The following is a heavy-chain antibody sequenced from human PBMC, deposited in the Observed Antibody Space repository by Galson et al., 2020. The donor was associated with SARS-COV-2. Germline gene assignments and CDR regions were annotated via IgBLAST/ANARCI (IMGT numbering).Heavy chain of an antibody. Sequence: GGSLRLSCAASGFSFDDYAMHWVRQGPGKGLEWVSYISWSSRDTYYADSVKGRFTISRDNSKNSLYLQMNSLRIEDTALYYCAKGDDSTVTTFDYWGRGTLVTVSS. V-gene: IGHV3-43*01. D-gene: IGHD1-1*01. CDR2: ISWSSRDT. CDR3: AKGDDSTVTTFDY. CDR1: GFSFDDYA. J-gene: IGHJ4*02.